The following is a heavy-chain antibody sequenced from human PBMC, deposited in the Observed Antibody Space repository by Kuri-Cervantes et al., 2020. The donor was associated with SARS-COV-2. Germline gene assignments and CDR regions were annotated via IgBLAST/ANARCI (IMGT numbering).Heavy chain of an antibody. D-gene: IGHD3-10*01. CDR2: INHSGST. Sequence: SETLSLPCAVYGGSFSGYYWSWIRQPPGKGLEWSGEINHSGSTNYNPSLKSRVTISVDTSKNQFSLKLSSVTAADTAVYYCARDLSDLSNVLLWFGEKLRFDPWGQGTLVTVSS. J-gene: IGHJ5*02. V-gene: IGHV4-34*01. CDR3: ARDLSDLSNVLLWFGEKLRFDP. CDR1: GGSFSGYY.